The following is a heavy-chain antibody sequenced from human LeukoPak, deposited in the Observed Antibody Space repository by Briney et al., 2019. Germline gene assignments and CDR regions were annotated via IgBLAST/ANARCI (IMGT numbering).Heavy chain of an antibody. Sequence: GGSLRLSCGGSGFTFSDYEMSWVRQTPGKGLEWVSYISSSGSLYYADSVTGRFTISRDNAKNSLYLHMNSLRAEDTAVYYCAINPDYGGYIDAFHIWGQGTMVTVSS. CDR3: AINPDYGGYIDAFHI. D-gene: IGHD4/OR15-4a*01. J-gene: IGHJ3*02. V-gene: IGHV3-48*03. CDR2: ISSSGSL. CDR1: GFTFSDYE.